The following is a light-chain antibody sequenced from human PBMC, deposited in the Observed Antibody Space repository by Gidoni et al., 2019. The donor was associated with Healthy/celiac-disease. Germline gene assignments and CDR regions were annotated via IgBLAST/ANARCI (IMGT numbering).Light chain of an antibody. Sequence: QSALTQPASVSGSPGQSITIPCTGTSSDVGGYNYVSWYQQHPGKAPKLMIYEVSNRPSGVSNRFSGSKSGNTASLTISGLQAEDEADYYCSSYTSSSTQVFGTGTKVXV. CDR1: SSDVGGYNY. V-gene: IGLV2-14*01. CDR2: EVS. J-gene: IGLJ1*01. CDR3: SSYTSSSTQV.